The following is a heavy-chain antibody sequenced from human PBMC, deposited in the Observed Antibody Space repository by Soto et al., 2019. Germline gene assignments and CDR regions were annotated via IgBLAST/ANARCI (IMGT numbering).Heavy chain of an antibody. CDR2: IIPIFGTA. J-gene: IGHJ4*02. D-gene: IGHD2-21*02. CDR1: GGTFSSYA. Sequence: QVQLVQSGAEVMKPGSSVKVSCKASGGTFSSYAISWVRQAPGQGLEWMGGIIPIFGTANYAQKFQGRVTITADESTSTAYMELSSLRSEDTAVYYCARGPYCGGDCFPPLDYWGQGTLVTVSS. V-gene: IGHV1-69*01. CDR3: ARGPYCGGDCFPPLDY.